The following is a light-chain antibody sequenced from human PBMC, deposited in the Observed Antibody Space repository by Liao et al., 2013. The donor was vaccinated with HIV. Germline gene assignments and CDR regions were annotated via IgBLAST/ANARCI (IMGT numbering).Light chain of an antibody. CDR2: YDS. Sequence: SSVLTQPPSVSVAPGQTARITCGGNNIGSNTVHWYQQMPGQAPVLVVYYDSDRPSGIPERFSGSNSGNTATLTISGTQALDEADYYCQVWDSGSNSYVFGTGTKVTVL. V-gene: IGLV3-21*02. CDR3: QVWDSGSNSYV. CDR1: NIGSNT. J-gene: IGLJ1*01.